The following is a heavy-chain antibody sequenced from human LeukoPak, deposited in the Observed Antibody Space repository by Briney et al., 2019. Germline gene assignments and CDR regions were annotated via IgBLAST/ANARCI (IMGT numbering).Heavy chain of an antibody. D-gene: IGHD3-3*01. V-gene: IGHV1-2*02. CDR2: INPNSGGT. Sequence: ASVKVSCKASGYTFTGYYMYWVRQAPGQGLEWMGWINPNSGGTNYAQKFQGRVTMTRDTSISTAYMELSRLRSDDTAVYYCARGWDYDFWSGYYFAEYFQHWGQGTLVTVSS. CDR3: ARGWDYDFWSGYYFAEYFQH. CDR1: GYTFTGYY. J-gene: IGHJ1*01.